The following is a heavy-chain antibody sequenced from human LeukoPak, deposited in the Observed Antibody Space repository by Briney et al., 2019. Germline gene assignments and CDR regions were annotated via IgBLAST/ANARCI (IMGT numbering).Heavy chain of an antibody. Sequence: GGSLRLSCADSGFTFSSYGMTWVRQAAGKELEWVSAIIGTSRSTYYADSVKGRFTISRDNSKNTLYLQMNSLRAEDTAVYYCAVYCSGGCYSGLVWGQGTLVTVSS. V-gene: IGHV3-23*01. CDR3: AVYCSGGCYSGLV. CDR1: GFTFSSYG. CDR2: IIGTSRST. D-gene: IGHD2-21*02. J-gene: IGHJ4*02.